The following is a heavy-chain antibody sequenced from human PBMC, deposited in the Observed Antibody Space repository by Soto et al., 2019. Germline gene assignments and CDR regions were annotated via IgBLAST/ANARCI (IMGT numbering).Heavy chain of an antibody. CDR1: GFTFSDYY. Sequence: PGGSLRLSCAASGFTFSDYYMSWIRQAPGKGPEWVSYISSSSYTNYADSVKGRFTISRDNAKNSLYLQMNSLRAEDTAVYYCARGPLFWSGYYTHFDYWGQGTLVTVSS. CDR2: ISSSSYT. J-gene: IGHJ4*02. CDR3: ARGPLFWSGYYTHFDY. D-gene: IGHD3-3*01. V-gene: IGHV3-11*06.